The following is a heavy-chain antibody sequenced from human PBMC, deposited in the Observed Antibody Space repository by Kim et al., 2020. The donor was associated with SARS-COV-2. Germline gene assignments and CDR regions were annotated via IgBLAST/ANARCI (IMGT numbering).Heavy chain of an antibody. V-gene: IGHV3-30*18. D-gene: IGHD2-21*02. CDR3: AKDQGHIVVVTLGGMDV. CDR1: GFTFSSYG. J-gene: IGHJ6*02. CDR2: ISYDGSNK. Sequence: GGSLRLSCAASGFTFSSYGMHWVRQAPGKGLEWVAVISYDGSNKYYADSVKGRFTISRDNSKNTLYLQMNSLRAEDTAVYYCAKDQGHIVVVTLGGMDVWGQGTTVTVSS.